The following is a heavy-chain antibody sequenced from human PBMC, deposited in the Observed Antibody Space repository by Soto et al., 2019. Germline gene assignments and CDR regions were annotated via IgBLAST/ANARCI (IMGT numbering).Heavy chain of an antibody. CDR3: AQIDNPPSVDHDSGMDA. V-gene: IGHV1-24*01. J-gene: IGHJ6*02. Sequence: QVQLVQSGAEVKKPGASVKVSCKVSGYTLTELSMHWVRQAPGKGLEWMGGFDPEDGETIYAQKFQGRVTMTGDTSQDTAYRSLSGLKPTDRAVYYWAQIDNPPSVDHDSGMDAGAKGPRSPSP. CDR2: FDPEDGET. D-gene: IGHD1-20*01. CDR1: GYTLTELS.